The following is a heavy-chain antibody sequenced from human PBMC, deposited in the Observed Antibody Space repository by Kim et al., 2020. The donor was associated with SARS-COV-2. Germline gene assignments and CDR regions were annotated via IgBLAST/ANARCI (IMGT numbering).Heavy chain of an antibody. V-gene: IGHV3-30*04. Sequence: GGSLRLSCAASGFTFSSYAMHWVRQAPGKGLEWVAVISYDGSNKYYADSVKGRFTISRDNSKNTLYLQMNILRAEDTAVYYCARDISVGAVYWGQGTLVTVSS. CDR3: ARDISVGAVY. CDR2: ISYDGSNK. J-gene: IGHJ4*02. CDR1: GFTFSSYA. D-gene: IGHD1-26*01.